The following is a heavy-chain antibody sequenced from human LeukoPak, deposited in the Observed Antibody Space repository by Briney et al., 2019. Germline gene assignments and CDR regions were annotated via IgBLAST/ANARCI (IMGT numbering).Heavy chain of an antibody. CDR1: GNTFTDYY. J-gene: IGHJ4*02. D-gene: IGHD6-13*01. Sequence: GASVKVSCKASGNTFTDYYLHWVRQAPGQGLEWMARINPTSGGTAYAQKFQGRVSVTRDTSINTAYMELSSLTSDDTAVYYCARESGSTYDYWGQGTLVTVSS. V-gene: IGHV1-2*06. CDR2: INPTSGGT. CDR3: ARESGSTYDY.